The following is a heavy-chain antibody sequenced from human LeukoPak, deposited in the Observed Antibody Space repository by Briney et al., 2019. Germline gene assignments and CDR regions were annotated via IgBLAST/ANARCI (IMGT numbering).Heavy chain of an antibody. V-gene: IGHV3-66*03. J-gene: IGHJ4*02. CDR2: IYSCGTT. CDR1: GFTVSSNY. Sequence: GGSLRLSCAASGFTVSSNYMTWVRQAPGKGLEWVSIIYSCGTTYYADSVKGRFTISRGNSKNTLYLQMSSLRADDTAVYYCAKDYYGSGTYGYFDSWGQGTLVTVSS. D-gene: IGHD3-10*01. CDR3: AKDYYGSGTYGYFDS.